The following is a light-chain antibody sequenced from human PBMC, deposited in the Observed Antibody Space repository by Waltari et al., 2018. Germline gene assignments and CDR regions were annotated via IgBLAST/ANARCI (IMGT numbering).Light chain of an antibody. CDR2: EAS. CDR3: QQFNTSPSP. CDR1: HRISTW. V-gene: IGKV1-5*03. Sequence: DIQMTQSPSTPSASLGDRVTITSRASHRISTWLAWYQQKPGQAPELLIYEASSLENGVPSRFSGSGSGTEFTLTISSLQPDDFATYYCQQFNTSPSPFGRGTKVDIK. J-gene: IGKJ3*01.